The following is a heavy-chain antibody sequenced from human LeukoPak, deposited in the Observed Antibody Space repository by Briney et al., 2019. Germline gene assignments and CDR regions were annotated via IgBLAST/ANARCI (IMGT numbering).Heavy chain of an antibody. CDR1: GGSFSGYY. V-gene: IGHV4-34*01. CDR2: INHSGST. J-gene: IGHJ4*02. D-gene: IGHD3-10*01. CDR3: ARRQASMVRGAAFDY. Sequence: PSETLSLTCAVYGGSFSGYYWSWIRQPPGKGLEWIGEINHSGSTNYNPSLKSRVTISVDTSKNQFSLKLSSVTAADTAVYYCARRQASMVRGAAFDYWGQGTLVTVSS.